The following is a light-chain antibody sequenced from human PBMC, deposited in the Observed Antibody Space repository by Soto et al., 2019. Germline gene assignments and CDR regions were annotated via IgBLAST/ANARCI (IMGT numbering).Light chain of an antibody. CDR1: QSVSSY. CDR3: QQRSNWPLT. V-gene: IGKV3-11*01. CDR2: DAS. J-gene: IGKJ1*01. Sequence: EIVLTQSPAPLSLSPGERATISCRASQSVSSYLAWYQQKPGQAPRLLIYDASNRATGIPARFSGSGSGTDFSLTICSREPEDFAVYYCQQRSNWPLTFGQGTKVEIK.